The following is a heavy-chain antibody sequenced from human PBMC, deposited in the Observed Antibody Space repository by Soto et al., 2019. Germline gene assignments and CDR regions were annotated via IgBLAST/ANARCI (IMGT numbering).Heavy chain of an antibody. D-gene: IGHD3-10*01. V-gene: IGHV1-18*04. J-gene: IGHJ5*02. CDR1: VYTFTSYG. CDR3: ARVWFVFKGGWFDR. CDR2: SGAYNGNT. Sequence: XSVKLSCKASVYTFTSYGISWVRQAPGQGLEWMGWSGAYNGNTNYAQKLQGRVTMTTGTSTSTAYMELRSLRSDDTAVYDCARVWFVFKGGWFDRWGQGTLVPV.